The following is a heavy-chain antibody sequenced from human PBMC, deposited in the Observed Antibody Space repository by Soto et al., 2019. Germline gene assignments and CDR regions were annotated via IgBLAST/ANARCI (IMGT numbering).Heavy chain of an antibody. CDR2: IIPIFGTA. J-gene: IGHJ3*02. CDR1: GGTFSSYA. D-gene: IGHD5-12*01. V-gene: IGHV1-69*06. Sequence: SVKVSCKASGGTFSSYAISWVRQAPGQGLEWMGGIIPIFGTANYAQKFQVRVTITADKSTSTAYMELSSLRSEDTAVYYCARDREMATSTGDAFDIWGQGTMVTVSS. CDR3: ARDREMATSTGDAFDI.